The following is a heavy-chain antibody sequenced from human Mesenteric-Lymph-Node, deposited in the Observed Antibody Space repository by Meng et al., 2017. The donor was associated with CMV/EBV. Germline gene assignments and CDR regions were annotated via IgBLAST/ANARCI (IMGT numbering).Heavy chain of an antibody. Sequence: SVKVSCKASGGTFTRYIISGVRQAPGQGLEWMVRIFPMVGIPNYVQKFQGRVTITAAKYTSTAYMELSSLRSEDTAVYYCARLLDTGSPGGFDYWGQGTLVTVSS. D-gene: IGHD3-10*01. CDR1: GGTFTRYI. V-gene: IGHV1-69*02. CDR2: IFPMVGIP. J-gene: IGHJ4*02. CDR3: ARLLDTGSPGGFDY.